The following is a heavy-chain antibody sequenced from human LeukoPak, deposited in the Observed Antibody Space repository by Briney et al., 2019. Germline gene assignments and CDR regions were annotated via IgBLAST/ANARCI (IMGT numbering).Heavy chain of an antibody. J-gene: IGHJ4*02. CDR1: GFTFSSYW. CDR2: IKQDGSEK. Sequence: PGGPLRLSCAASGFTFSSYWMSWVRQAPGKGLEWVANIKQDGSEKYYVDSVKGRFTISRDNAKNSLYLQMNSLRAEDTAVYYCARDQGGSSSWYGNHYFDYWGQGTLVTVSS. CDR3: ARDQGGSSSWYGNHYFDY. D-gene: IGHD6-13*01. V-gene: IGHV3-7*01.